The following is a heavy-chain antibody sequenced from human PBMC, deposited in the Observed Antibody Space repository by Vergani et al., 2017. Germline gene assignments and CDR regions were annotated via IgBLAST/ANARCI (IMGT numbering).Heavy chain of an antibody. J-gene: IGHJ4*02. CDR2: IGHMGVST. D-gene: IGHD5-18*01. CDR1: GFTFSNSA. V-gene: IGHV3-23*01. CDR3: VNSGYSRGYNF. Sequence: EVHLLESGGGLVQSGGSLRLSCAASGFTFSNSAVSWVRQAPGKGLEWVSTIGHMGVSTNYADSVKGRFTISRDNSKKTLYLQMNSLRAEDTAVYYCVNSGYSRGYNFWGQGILVTVSS.